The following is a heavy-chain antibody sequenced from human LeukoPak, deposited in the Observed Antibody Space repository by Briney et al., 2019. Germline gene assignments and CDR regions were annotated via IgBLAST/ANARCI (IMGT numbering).Heavy chain of an antibody. Sequence: GGSLRLSCAASGFTVSSNYMSWVRQAPGKGLEWVSIIYSGGSTYYADSVKGRFTISRDNSKNTLYLQMNSLRAEDTAVYYCAKDWNYDSSGLNYFDHWGQGTLVTVSS. D-gene: IGHD3-22*01. CDR3: AKDWNYDSSGLNYFDH. J-gene: IGHJ4*02. CDR1: GFTVSSNY. CDR2: IYSGGST. V-gene: IGHV3-53*01.